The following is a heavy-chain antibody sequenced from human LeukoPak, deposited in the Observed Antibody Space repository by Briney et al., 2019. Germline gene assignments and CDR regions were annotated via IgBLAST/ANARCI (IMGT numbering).Heavy chain of an antibody. CDR1: GGSISGYH. Sequence: SETLSLTCNVSGGSISGYHWSWIRQPPGKGLEWLGYIYYSGSSNYNPSLKSRVTISVDTSKNQFSLKLSSVTAADTAVYYCARGGEHDAFDIWGQGTMVTVSS. CDR3: ARGGEHDAFDI. V-gene: IGHV4-59*01. J-gene: IGHJ3*02. CDR2: IYYSGSS. D-gene: IGHD1/OR15-1a*01.